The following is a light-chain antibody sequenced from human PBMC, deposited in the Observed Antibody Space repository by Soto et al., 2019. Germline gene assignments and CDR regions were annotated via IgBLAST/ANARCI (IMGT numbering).Light chain of an antibody. V-gene: IGLV2-11*01. CDR1: SSDAGGYNY. J-gene: IGLJ3*02. CDR2: DVS. Sequence: QSALTQPRSVSGSPGQSVTISCTGTSSDAGGYNYVSWYQQHPGKAPKLMIYDVSKRPSGVPDRFSGSKSGNTASLTISGLQAEDEADYYCCSYAGSYTFWVFGGGTKVTVL. CDR3: CSYAGSYTFWV.